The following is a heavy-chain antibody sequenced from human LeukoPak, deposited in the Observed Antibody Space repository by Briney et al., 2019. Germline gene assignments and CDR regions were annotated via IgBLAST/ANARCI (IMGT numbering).Heavy chain of an antibody. CDR1: GGTFSSYA. Sequence: ASVKVSCKASGGTFSSYAISWVRLAPGQGLEWMGRIIPILGIANYAQKFQGRVTITADKSTSTAYMELSSLRSEDTAVYYCARGNVSSGSNWFDPWGQGTLVTVSS. V-gene: IGHV1-69*04. D-gene: IGHD6-19*01. CDR2: IIPILGIA. CDR3: ARGNVSSGSNWFDP. J-gene: IGHJ5*02.